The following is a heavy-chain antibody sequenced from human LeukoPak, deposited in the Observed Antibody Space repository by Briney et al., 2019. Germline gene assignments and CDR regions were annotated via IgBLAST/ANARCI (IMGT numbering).Heavy chain of an antibody. CDR2: IIGSGGST. J-gene: IGHJ4*02. CDR3: AKATGYSYGEIIDY. Sequence: PGGSLRLSCAASGFTFSSYAMSWVRQAPGKRVEWVSAIIGSGGSTYYADSVKGRFTISRDNSKNTLYLQMNSLTAADTAVYYCAKATGYSYGEIIDYWGQGTLVTVSS. D-gene: IGHD5-18*01. CDR1: GFTFSSYA. V-gene: IGHV3-23*01.